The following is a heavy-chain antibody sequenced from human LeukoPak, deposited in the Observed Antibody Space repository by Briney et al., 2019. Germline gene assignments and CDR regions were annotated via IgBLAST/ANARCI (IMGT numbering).Heavy chain of an antibody. CDR2: IYPGDSDT. D-gene: IGHD2-2*01. CDR1: GYTFASYW. J-gene: IGHJ5*02. CDR3: ARRYCSSTTCWWFDP. Sequence: GESLKISCRGSGYTFASYWIGWVRQMPGKGLEWMGIIYPGDSDTRYSPSFQGQVIISVDKSISTAYLQWSSLKASDTAMYYCARRYCSSTTCWWFDPWGQGTLVTVCS. V-gene: IGHV5-51*01.